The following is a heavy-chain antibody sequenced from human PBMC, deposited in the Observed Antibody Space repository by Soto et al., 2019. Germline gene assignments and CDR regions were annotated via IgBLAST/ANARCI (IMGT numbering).Heavy chain of an antibody. Sequence: PSETLSLTCTVSGGSISSYYWSWIRQPPGKGLEWIGYIYYSGSTNYSPSLKSRVTISVDTSKNQFSLKLSSVTAADTAVYYCARERYYYDSSGYRPNNWFDPWGQGTLVTVSS. CDR1: GGSISSYY. D-gene: IGHD3-22*01. CDR2: IYYSGST. CDR3: ARERYYYDSSGYRPNNWFDP. V-gene: IGHV4-59*01. J-gene: IGHJ5*02.